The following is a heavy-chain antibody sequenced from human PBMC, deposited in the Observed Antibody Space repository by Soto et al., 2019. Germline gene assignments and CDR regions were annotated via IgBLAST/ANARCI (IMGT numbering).Heavy chain of an antibody. J-gene: IGHJ6*02. V-gene: IGHV5-10-1*01. CDR2: IDPSDSYT. Sequence: GESLKISCKGSGYSFTSYWISWVRQMPGKGLEWMGRIDPSDSYTNYSPSFQGHVTISADKSISTAYLQWSSLKASDTAMYYCATLDGVGATWYYYGMDVWVQGTTVTVS. CDR3: ATLDGVGATWYYYGMDV. CDR1: GYSFTSYW. D-gene: IGHD1-26*01.